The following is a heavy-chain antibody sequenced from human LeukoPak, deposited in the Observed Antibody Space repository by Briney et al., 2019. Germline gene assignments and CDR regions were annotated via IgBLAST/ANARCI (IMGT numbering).Heavy chain of an antibody. CDR1: GSTFSTYI. CDR2: ISSNGGST. Sequence: GGSLRLSCSASGSTFSTYIMHWVRQAPGKGLEYVSAISSNGGSTFYAVSVKGRFTISRDNSKNTLYLQMSSLRAEDTAVYYCVKSSGYYDYWGQGTLVTVSS. J-gene: IGHJ4*02. V-gene: IGHV3-64D*06. D-gene: IGHD3-22*01. CDR3: VKSSGYYDY.